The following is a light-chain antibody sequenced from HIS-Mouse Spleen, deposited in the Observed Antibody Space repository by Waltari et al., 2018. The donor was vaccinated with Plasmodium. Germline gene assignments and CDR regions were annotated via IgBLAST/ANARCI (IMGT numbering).Light chain of an antibody. Sequence: SYVLTQPPSVSVAPGQTARITCGGNNVGRKSVHWYQQKPGQAPVLVVYDDSDRPSGFPERFSGSNSGITATLTIIRVEAGDEADYYCQVWDSSSYHPVFGGGTKLTVL. CDR1: NVGRKS. V-gene: IGLV3-21*02. CDR3: QVWDSSSYHPV. CDR2: DDS. J-gene: IGLJ2*01.